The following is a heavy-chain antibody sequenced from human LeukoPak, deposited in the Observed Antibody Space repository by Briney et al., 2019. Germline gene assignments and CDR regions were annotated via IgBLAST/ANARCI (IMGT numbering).Heavy chain of an antibody. Sequence: GGSLRLSCTASGFTFSSSAMNWVRHTPGKRLEWVSYISSTSSTIYYADSVKGRFTVSRDNAKNSLYLQMNSLRAEDTAVYYCARLTRQLSGSSNDYWGQGTLVTVS. J-gene: IGHJ4*02. V-gene: IGHV3-48*01. CDR2: ISSTSSTI. CDR3: ARLTRQLSGSSNDY. CDR1: GFTFSSSA. D-gene: IGHD3-10*01.